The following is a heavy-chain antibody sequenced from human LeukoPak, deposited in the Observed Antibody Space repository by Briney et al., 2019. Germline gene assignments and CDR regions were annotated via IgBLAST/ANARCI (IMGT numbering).Heavy chain of an antibody. CDR3: ARDTVYYDSSGYYDY. D-gene: IGHD3-22*01. Sequence: PSETLSLTCTVSGDSFSSVTDYWAWIRQPPGKGLEWIASGDYSGGTYYNPSLESRVAISADMSKNQFSLKLTSVTGADTAVYYCARDTVYYDSSGYYDYWGQGTLVTVSS. CDR2: GDYSGGT. J-gene: IGHJ4*02. V-gene: IGHV4-39*07. CDR1: GDSFSSVTDY.